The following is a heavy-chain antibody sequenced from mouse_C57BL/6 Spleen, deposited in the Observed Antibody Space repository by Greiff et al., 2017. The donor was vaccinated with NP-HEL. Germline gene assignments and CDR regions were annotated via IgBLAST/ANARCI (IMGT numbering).Heavy chain of an antibody. Sequence: QVQLQQPGAELVKPGASVKLSCKASGYTFTSYWMQWVKQRPGQGLEWIGEIDPSDSYTNYNQKFKGKATLTVDTSSSTAYMQLSSLTSEDSAVYYCAREGPRYYYGSSYDAMDYWGQGTSVTVSS. J-gene: IGHJ4*01. D-gene: IGHD1-1*01. V-gene: IGHV1-50*01. CDR2: IDPSDSYT. CDR3: AREGPRYYYGSSYDAMDY. CDR1: GYTFTSYW.